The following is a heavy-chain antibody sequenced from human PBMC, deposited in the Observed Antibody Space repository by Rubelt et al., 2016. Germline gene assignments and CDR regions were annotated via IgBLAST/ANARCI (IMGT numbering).Heavy chain of an antibody. J-gene: IGHJ4*02. CDR2: INHSGST. D-gene: IGHD6-13*01. V-gene: IGHV4-34*01. CDR3: ARRGGNIAAARSPPLDY. CDR1: GGSFSGYY. Sequence: QVQLQQWGAGLLKPSETLSLTCAVYGGSFSGYYWSWIRQPPGKGLEWIGEINHSGSTNYNPSLKAGVTISVDTSKNQVSLKLSSVTAADTAVYYCARRGGNIAAARSPPLDYWGQGTLVTVSS.